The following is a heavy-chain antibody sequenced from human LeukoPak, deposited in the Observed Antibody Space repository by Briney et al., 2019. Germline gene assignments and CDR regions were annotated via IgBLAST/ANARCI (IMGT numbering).Heavy chain of an antibody. CDR3: ARVRPYYYYGMDV. J-gene: IGHJ6*02. V-gene: IGHV4-30-2*01. CDR2: IYHSETT. Sequence: SETLSLTCTVSGGSISSGVYSWSWIWQPPGKGLEWIGYIYHSETTYYNPSLKSRVTISVDRSKNQFSLKLSSVTAADTAVYYCARVRPYYYYGMDVWGQGTTVTVSS. CDR1: GGSISSGVYS.